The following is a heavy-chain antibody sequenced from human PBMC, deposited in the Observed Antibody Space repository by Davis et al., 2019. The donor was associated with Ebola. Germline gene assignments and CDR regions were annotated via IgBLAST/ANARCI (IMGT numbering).Heavy chain of an antibody. CDR1: GYSFSNYY. CDR3: TTPGGQDSGYDVFDI. Sequence: ASVKVSCKASGYSFSNYYMHWVRQAPGQGLEWMGMINPNDGRTIYAQKFQGRVTVTRDTSTTTVYMDLSSLRAEDTALYYCTTPGGQDSGYDVFDIWGQGTMVTVSS. CDR2: INPNDGRT. V-gene: IGHV1-46*03. J-gene: IGHJ3*02. D-gene: IGHD5-12*01.